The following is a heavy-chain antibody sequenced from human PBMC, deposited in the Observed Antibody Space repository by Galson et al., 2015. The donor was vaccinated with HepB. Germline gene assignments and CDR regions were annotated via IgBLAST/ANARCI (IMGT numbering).Heavy chain of an antibody. Sequence: SLRLSCAASGFTFSSYGMHWVRQAPGKGLEWVAVISYDGSNKYYADSVKGRFTISRDNSKNTLYLQMNSLRAEDTAVYYCAKEGSLVVPAARYYYYYYYMDVLGKGTTVTVSS. CDR2: ISYDGSNK. D-gene: IGHD2-2*01. CDR3: AKEGSLVVPAARYYYYYYYMDV. CDR1: GFTFSSYG. J-gene: IGHJ6*03. V-gene: IGHV3-30*18.